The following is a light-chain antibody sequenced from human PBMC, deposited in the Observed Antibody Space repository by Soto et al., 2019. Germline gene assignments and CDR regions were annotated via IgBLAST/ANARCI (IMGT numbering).Light chain of an antibody. CDR2: EVD. CDR1: SRDVGGYNL. J-gene: IGLJ1*01. Sequence: VLTQPPSASGSPGQSVSISCTGTSRDVGGYNLVSWYQQHPGKAPKLVIYEVDQRPSGVPDRFSGSKSGSTASLTVSGLQAEDEADYYCSSYAGNNNPYVFGSGTKVTVL. V-gene: IGLV2-8*01. CDR3: SSYAGNNNPYV.